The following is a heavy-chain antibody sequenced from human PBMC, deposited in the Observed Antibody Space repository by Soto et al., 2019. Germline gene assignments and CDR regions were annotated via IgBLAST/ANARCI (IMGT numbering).Heavy chain of an antibody. D-gene: IGHD2-15*01. Sequence: ASVKVSCKASGYTFTRYAMHWVRQAPGQRLEWMGWINAVNGNTKYSQKFQGRVTITRDTSASTAYMELSSLRSEDTAVYYCARDLGGWPDYWGQGTLVTVSS. CDR1: GYTFTRYA. J-gene: IGHJ4*02. CDR3: ARDLGGWPDY. V-gene: IGHV1-3*01. CDR2: INAVNGNT.